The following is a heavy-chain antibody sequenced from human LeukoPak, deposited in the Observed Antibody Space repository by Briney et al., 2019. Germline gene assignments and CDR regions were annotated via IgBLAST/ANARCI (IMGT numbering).Heavy chain of an antibody. J-gene: IGHJ4*02. V-gene: IGHV3-23*01. CDR1: GFTFSSHA. CDR2: ISGSGGST. Sequence: GGSLRLSCAASGFTFSSHAMSWVRQAPGKGLEWVSAISGSGGSTYYADSVKGRFTISRDNSKNTLYLQMNSLRAEDTAVYYCAKDRAAARYYFDYWGQGTLVTVSS. CDR3: AKDRAAARYYFDY. D-gene: IGHD6-13*01.